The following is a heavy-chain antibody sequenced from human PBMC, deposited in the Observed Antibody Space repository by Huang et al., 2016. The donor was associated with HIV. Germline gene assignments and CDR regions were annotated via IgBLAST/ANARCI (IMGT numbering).Heavy chain of an antibody. CDR3: AKGGSAAAVLDF. J-gene: IGHJ4*02. CDR1: GFTFSSDV. Sequence: QVQLVESGGVVVQPGRSLRISCAASGFTFSSDVMHWVRQAPGKGLGCVAVISYDAKTKYYADSVKGRFSISRDNSKTTVYLQLNSLRLEDTAVYYCAKGGSAAAVLDFWGQGTLVTVSS. D-gene: IGHD6-13*01. V-gene: IGHV3-30*18. CDR2: ISYDAKTK.